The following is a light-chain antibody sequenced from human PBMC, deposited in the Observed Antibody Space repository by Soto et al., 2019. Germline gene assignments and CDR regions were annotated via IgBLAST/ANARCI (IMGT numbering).Light chain of an antibody. CDR3: QQYGSSPIT. V-gene: IGKV3-20*01. CDR1: QTVSSR. CDR2: GAS. Sequence: EIVLTQSPDTLSLSPGERATLSCRASQTVSSRLAWYQQKPGQAPRLLISGASSRATGIPDRFSGSGSATDFTLTISRLEPEDFALYYCQQYGSSPITFGQGTRLEI. J-gene: IGKJ5*01.